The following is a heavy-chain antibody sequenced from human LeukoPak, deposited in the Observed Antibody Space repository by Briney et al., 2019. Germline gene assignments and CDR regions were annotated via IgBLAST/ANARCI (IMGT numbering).Heavy chain of an antibody. Sequence: ASVKVSCKASGYTFTSYYMHWVRQAPGQGLEWMGIINPSGGSTSYAQKFQGRVTMTRDTSTSTVYMELSSLRSEDTAVYYCATDSPAYYDFWSGEKTSHYYYYGMDVWGQGTTVTVSS. D-gene: IGHD3-3*01. CDR1: GYTFTSYY. J-gene: IGHJ6*02. V-gene: IGHV1-46*01. CDR2: INPSGGST. CDR3: ATDSPAYYDFWSGEKTSHYYYYGMDV.